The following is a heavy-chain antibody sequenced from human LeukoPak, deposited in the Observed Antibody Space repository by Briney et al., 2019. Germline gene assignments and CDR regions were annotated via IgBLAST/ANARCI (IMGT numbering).Heavy chain of an antibody. V-gene: IGHV4-38-2*01. CDR1: GYSISNDYY. J-gene: IGHJ4*02. CDR3: ARLSGAPVRHPIYHFDY. D-gene: IGHD2-2*02. CDR2: IYHSGST. Sequence: PSETLSLTCAVSGYSISNDYYWGWVRQPPGKGVEWIGNIYHSGSTYKNPSLKSRLTMSLDTSKNQFSLKLISVTAADTAMYYCARLSGAPVRHPIYHFDYWGQGTLVTVSS.